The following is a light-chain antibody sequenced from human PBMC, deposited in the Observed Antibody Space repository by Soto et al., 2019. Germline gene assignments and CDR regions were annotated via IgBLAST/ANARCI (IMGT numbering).Light chain of an antibody. Sequence: EIVMTQSPATLSVSPGERATLSCRASQSVSSNLAGYQQKPRQAPRLLIYGASTRATGIPARFSGSGSGTEFTLTISSLQSEDFAVYYCQQYNNWPPYTFGQGTKMEIK. CDR2: GAS. J-gene: IGKJ2*01. CDR3: QQYNNWPPYT. CDR1: QSVSSN. V-gene: IGKV3-15*01.